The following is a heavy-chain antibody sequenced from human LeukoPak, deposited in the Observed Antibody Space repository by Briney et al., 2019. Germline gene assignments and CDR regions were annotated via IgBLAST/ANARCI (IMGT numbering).Heavy chain of an antibody. J-gene: IGHJ4*02. CDR3: ARYYMVRGVIQYNTFDY. CDR1: GYTFTGYY. CDR2: INPNSGGT. V-gene: IGHV1-2*02. Sequence: ASVKVSCKASGYTFTGYYMHWVRQAPGQGLEWMGWINPNSGGTNYAQKFQGRVTMTRDTSISTAYMELSRLRSDDTAVYYCARYYMVRGVIQYNTFDYWGQGTLVTVSS. D-gene: IGHD3-10*01.